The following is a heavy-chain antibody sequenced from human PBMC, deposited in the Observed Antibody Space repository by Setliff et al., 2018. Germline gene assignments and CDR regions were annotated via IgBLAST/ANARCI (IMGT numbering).Heavy chain of an antibody. CDR3: ARVRPCGGDCSTGVGGPYYFDH. V-gene: IGHV1-24*01. CDR2: FDPEDGER. Sequence: ASVKVSCKVSGSTVTESSMHWVRQAPGKGLEWMGGFDPEDGERIYAQHFQGRLTMTEDTSTDTAYMELSSLRSDDTAVYYCARVRPCGGDCSTGVGGPYYFDHWGQGTLVTVSS. D-gene: IGHD2-21*02. CDR1: GSTVTESS. J-gene: IGHJ4*02.